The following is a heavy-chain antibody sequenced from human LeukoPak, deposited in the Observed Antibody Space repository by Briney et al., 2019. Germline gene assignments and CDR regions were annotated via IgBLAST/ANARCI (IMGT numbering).Heavy chain of an antibody. V-gene: IGHV1-24*01. CDR1: GYTLTELS. Sequence: ASVKVSCKVSGYTLTELSMHWVRQAPGKGLEWMGGFDPEDGETIYAQKFQGRVTMTEDTSTDTAYMELSSLRSEDTAVYYCATVGYSSSWYWFDPWGQGTLVTVSS. J-gene: IGHJ5*02. CDR3: ATVGYSSSWYWFDP. CDR2: FDPEDGET. D-gene: IGHD6-13*01.